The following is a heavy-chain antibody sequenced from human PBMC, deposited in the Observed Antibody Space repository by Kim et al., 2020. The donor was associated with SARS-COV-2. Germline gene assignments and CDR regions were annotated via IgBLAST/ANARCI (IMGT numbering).Heavy chain of an antibody. J-gene: IGHJ5*02. V-gene: IGHV1-69*01. CDR3: ARDSSSPLGDWFDP. Sequence: AQKFQGRVTITADESTSTTYMELSSRRSEDTAVYYCARDSSSPLGDWFDPWGQGTLVTVSS. D-gene: IGHD6-6*01.